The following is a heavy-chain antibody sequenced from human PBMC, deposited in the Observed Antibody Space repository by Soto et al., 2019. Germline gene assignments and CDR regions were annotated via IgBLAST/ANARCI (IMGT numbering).Heavy chain of an antibody. CDR3: ARPEYSSSSYGMDV. J-gene: IGHJ6*02. CDR2: ISSSSITL. Sequence: GGSLRLSCAASGFTFSSYSMNWVRQAPGKGLEWVSYISSSSITLYYADSVKGRFTISRDNAKNSLYLQMNSLRDEDTAVYYCARPEYSSSSYGMDVWGQGTTVTVSS. V-gene: IGHV3-48*02. CDR1: GFTFSSYS. D-gene: IGHD6-6*01.